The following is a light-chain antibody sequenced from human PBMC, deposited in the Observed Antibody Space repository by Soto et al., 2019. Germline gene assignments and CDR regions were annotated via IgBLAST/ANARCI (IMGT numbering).Light chain of an antibody. J-gene: IGKJ1*01. V-gene: IGKV3-15*01. CDR2: GAT. CDR1: QSVSRN. Sequence: EIVMTQSPATLSVSPGERATLSCRASQSVSRNLAWYQQKPGQAPRLLIYGATTRATGIPARFSGSGSGTEFTLSISNLQSEDFAVYYCQQYNNWPPRAWTFGQGTKVEIK. CDR3: QQYNNWPPRAWT.